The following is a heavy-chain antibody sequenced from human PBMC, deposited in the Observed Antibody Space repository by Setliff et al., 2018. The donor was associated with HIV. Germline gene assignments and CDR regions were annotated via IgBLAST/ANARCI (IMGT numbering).Heavy chain of an antibody. CDR2: INPSVGST. D-gene: IGHD7-27*01. CDR1: GYTFTTYY. V-gene: IGHV1-46*01. Sequence: ASVKVSCKASGYTFTTYYMHWVRQAPGQGLEWMAVINPSVGSTNFAQMFQGRVTMTRDTSTSTVYMELSSLRPEDTAVYYCARDPLDGDGPFDYWGQGTLVT. CDR3: ARDPLDGDGPFDY. J-gene: IGHJ4*02.